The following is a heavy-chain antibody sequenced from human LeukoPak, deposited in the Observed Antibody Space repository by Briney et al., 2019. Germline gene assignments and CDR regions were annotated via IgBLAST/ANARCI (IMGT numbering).Heavy chain of an antibody. Sequence: GGSLRLSCAASGFTFSSYSMNRVRQAPGKGLEWVSSISSSSSYIYYADSVKGRFTISRDNAKNSLYLQMNSLRAEDTAVYYCARGYGIVVVPAARDDAFDIWGQGTMVTVSS. CDR1: GFTFSSYS. J-gene: IGHJ3*02. CDR2: ISSSSSYI. CDR3: ARGYGIVVVPAARDDAFDI. D-gene: IGHD2-2*01. V-gene: IGHV3-21*01.